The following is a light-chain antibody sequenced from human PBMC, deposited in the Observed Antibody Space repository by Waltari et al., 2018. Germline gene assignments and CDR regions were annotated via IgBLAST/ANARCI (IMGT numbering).Light chain of an antibody. CDR3: ISYTSTTTYVV. J-gene: IGLJ2*01. CDR2: DVN. V-gene: IGLV2-14*03. CDR1: SSDVGGYDY. Sequence: QTALTQPASVSASPGQSITISCTGTSSDVGGYDYVSWYQQHPGKAPQLMLYDVNKRPSGVSHRFSASKSGNTASLTILGLQAENDADYYCISYTSTTTYVVVGGGTKLTVL.